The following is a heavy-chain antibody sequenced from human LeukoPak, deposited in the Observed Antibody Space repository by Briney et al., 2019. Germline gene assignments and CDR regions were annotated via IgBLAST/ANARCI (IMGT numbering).Heavy chain of an antibody. V-gene: IGHV3-7*01. CDR1: RFSISSYW. CDR2: IKQDGSEI. D-gene: IGHD3-22*01. J-gene: IGHJ4*02. CDR3: AGESVAVPAYY. Sequence: GGSLRLSCVGSRFSISSYWMSWVRQAPGKGLEWVANIKQDGSEIYYLDSVKGRFTFSRDNAKNSLYLQMNGLRVEDTAVYYCAGESVAVPAYYWGQGTLVTVSS.